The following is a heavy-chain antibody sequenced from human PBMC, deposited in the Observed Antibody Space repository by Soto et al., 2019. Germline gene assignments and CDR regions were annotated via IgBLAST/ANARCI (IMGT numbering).Heavy chain of an antibody. CDR1: GGSFSAYH. CDR3: AGSRGVRGTIITTYYYYGMDV. CDR2: INHRGST. Sequence: SETLSLTCAVYGGSFSAYHWSWIRQPPGKGLEWIGEINHRGSTNYNPSLKSRVTISVDTSKNQFSLKLSSVTAADTAMYYCAGSRGVRGTIITTYYYYGMDVWGPGTTVTVSS. D-gene: IGHD3-10*01. V-gene: IGHV4-34*01. J-gene: IGHJ6*02.